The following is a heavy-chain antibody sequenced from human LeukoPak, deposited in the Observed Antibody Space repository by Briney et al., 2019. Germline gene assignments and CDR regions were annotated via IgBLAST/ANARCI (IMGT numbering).Heavy chain of an antibody. J-gene: IGHJ5*01. CDR3: AKESEAIPAAGTFDS. Sequence: PGGSLRLSCAASGFTFSSYSMNWVRQAPGKGLEWVSAISGTSGTTYYADSVKGRFTISRDNSKNMLFLLMNSLRTEDTAVYYCAKESEAIPAAGTFDSWGQGTLVTVSS. CDR2: ISGTSGTT. CDR1: GFTFSSYS. V-gene: IGHV3-23*01. D-gene: IGHD6-13*01.